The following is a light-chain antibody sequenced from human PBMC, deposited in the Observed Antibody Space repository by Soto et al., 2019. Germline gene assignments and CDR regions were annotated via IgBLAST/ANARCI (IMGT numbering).Light chain of an antibody. CDR1: QSVNSY. V-gene: IGKV3-11*01. J-gene: IGKJ3*01. CDR3: QQLRT. CDR2: DAS. Sequence: EIVLTQSPATLSLSPGERATLSCRASQSVNSYLAWYQQKPGKAPRLLIYDASNKATGIPARFSGSVSGTDFSLSISSLEPEDFAVYYCQQLRTFGPGTKVDIK.